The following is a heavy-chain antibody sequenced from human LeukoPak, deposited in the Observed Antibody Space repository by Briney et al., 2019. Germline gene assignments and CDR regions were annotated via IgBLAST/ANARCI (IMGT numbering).Heavy chain of an antibody. Sequence: KPSATLSLTCGVHGESLNDYYWSWIRQSPGKGLEWIGVITHNGSTTFNPSLESRLTISVDTSKNQFSLKLTSVTAADASVYFCARGFCRGESCYSGEYFQHWGQGTLVTVSS. CDR2: ITHNGST. CDR1: GESLNDYY. D-gene: IGHD2-15*01. V-gene: IGHV4-34*01. CDR3: ARGFCRGESCYSGEYFQH. J-gene: IGHJ1*01.